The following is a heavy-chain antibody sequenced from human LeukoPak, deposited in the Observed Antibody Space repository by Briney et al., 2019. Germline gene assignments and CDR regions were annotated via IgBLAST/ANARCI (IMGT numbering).Heavy chain of an antibody. D-gene: IGHD6-19*01. J-gene: IGHJ4*02. CDR1: GYRFTDYW. V-gene: IGHV5-51*01. Sequence: GESLKISCQGSGYRFTDYWVGWVRQMPGKGPEWMAIIYPGDSDTRYSPSFQGRVTISADKSISTAYLQWSSLKASDTAMYYCAAGWYGGPYDYWGQGILVTVSS. CDR3: AAGWYGGPYDY. CDR2: IYPGDSDT.